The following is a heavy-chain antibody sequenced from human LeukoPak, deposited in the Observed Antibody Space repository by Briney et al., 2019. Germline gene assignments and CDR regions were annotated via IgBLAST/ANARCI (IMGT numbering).Heavy chain of an antibody. D-gene: IGHD3-10*01. J-gene: IGHJ3*02. V-gene: IGHV4-59*01. CDR3: AKSNGYGLVDI. Sequence: PSQTLSLTCTVSGGSISSYYWSWIRQLPGKKLEWIGYVFYIGSTYYNPSLKSRVTISLDTSKNQFSLRLTSVTAADTAVYYCAKSNGYGLVDIWGQGTMVTVSS. CDR1: GGSISSYY. CDR2: VFYIGST.